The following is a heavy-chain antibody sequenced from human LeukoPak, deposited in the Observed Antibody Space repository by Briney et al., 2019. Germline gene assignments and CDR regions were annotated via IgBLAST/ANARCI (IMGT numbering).Heavy chain of an antibody. Sequence: SETLSLTCAVHDGSFNDYYLTWIRQPPGRGLEWIGEIRHTGSTNYSPSLKSRVTISVDTSKKQFSLKLTSVTAAASGIYYCARGLPPLPTWGQGSLVTASS. CDR3: ARGLPPLPT. CDR1: DGSFNDYY. J-gene: IGHJ5*02. V-gene: IGHV4-34*01. CDR2: IRHTGST.